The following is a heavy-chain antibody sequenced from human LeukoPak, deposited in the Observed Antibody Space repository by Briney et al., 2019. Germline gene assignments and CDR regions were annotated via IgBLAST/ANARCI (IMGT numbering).Heavy chain of an antibody. CDR1: GGSITSHF. CDR3: ARHFRGFEESAYDC. J-gene: IGHJ4*02. CDR2: IYTDGST. V-gene: IGHV4-4*09. D-gene: IGHD3-10*01. Sequence: PSETLSLTCTVSGGSITSHFWSWIRQPPGKRLEWMGYIYTDGSTNSNPSLKSRVTISLDTSKSQFSLNLTSVTAADTAVYYCARHFRGFEESAYDCWGQGTLVTVSS.